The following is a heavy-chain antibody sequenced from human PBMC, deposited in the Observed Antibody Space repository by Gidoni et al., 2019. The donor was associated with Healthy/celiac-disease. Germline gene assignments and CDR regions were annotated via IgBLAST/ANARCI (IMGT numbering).Heavy chain of an antibody. CDR2: IYYSGST. V-gene: IGHV4-59*01. CDR1: GGSISSYY. J-gene: IGHJ4*02. Sequence: QVQLQESGQGLVKPSETLSLTCTVSGGSISSYYWSWIRQPPGKGLEWIGYIYYSGSTNYNPSLKSRVTISVDTSKNQFSLKLSSVTAADTAVYYCAREEVDAGYYDSRGYFDYWGQGTLVTVSS. CDR3: AREEVDAGYYDSRGYFDY. D-gene: IGHD3-22*01.